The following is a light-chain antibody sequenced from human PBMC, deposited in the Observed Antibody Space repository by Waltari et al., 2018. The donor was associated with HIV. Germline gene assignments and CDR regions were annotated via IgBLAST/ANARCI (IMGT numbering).Light chain of an antibody. Sequence: DIQMTQSPSSLSASVGDRVTITCRASQSISSYLNWYQQKPGKAPKLLIYTASSLQSGVPSMFSGSGSGTDFTLTISSLQPEDFATYHCQQSYNTPYTFGQGTKLEIK. V-gene: IGKV1-39*01. CDR2: TAS. CDR3: QQSYNTPYT. CDR1: QSISSY. J-gene: IGKJ2*01.